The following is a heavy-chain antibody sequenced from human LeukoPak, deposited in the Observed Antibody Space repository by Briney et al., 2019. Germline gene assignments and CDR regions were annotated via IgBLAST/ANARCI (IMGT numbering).Heavy chain of an antibody. D-gene: IGHD1-26*01. CDR1: GFTFSSYG. Sequence: QPGRSLRLSCAASGFTFSSYGMHWVRQAPGKGLEWVAVISYDGSNKYYADSVKGRFTISRDNSKNTLYLQMNSLRAEDTAVYYCARDRPTGSYYSIDYWGQGTLATVSS. CDR2: ISYDGSNK. J-gene: IGHJ4*02. CDR3: ARDRPTGSYYSIDY. V-gene: IGHV3-30*03.